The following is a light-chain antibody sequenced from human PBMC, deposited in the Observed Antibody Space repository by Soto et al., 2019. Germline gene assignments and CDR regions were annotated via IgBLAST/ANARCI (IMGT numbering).Light chain of an antibody. CDR2: AAS. J-gene: IGKJ1*01. CDR3: QQYADWPKT. CDR1: QSVSDR. Sequence: EIVMTQSPDTLSVSPGERATLSCRASQSVSDRVVWYQQKSGQAPSLLIYAASTRAAGVPASFSGSGSGTELTLTIRSLQSEDFTVYFCQQYADWPKTFGQGKKV. V-gene: IGKV3-15*01.